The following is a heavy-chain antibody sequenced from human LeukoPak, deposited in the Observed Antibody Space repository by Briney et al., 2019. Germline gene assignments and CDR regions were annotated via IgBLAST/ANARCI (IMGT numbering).Heavy chain of an antibody. CDR3: SRGSDESKTGDY. CDR1: GGSFSNYY. V-gene: IGHV4-34*01. J-gene: IGHJ4*02. Sequence: SETLSLTCAVSGGSFSNYYWSWIRQPPGKGLEWIGEIHPYGFTNFNPSLKSRLSISVDTSKNQFSLKLTSVTAADTAVYYCSRGSDESKTGDYWGQGSLVTVSS. CDR2: IHPYGFT. D-gene: IGHD3-9*01.